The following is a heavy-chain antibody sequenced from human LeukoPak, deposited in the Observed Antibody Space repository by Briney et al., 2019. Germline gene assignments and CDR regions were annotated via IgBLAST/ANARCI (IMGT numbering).Heavy chain of an antibody. V-gene: IGHV1-2*02. CDR3: AKDLYSSSWNTLYAFDI. D-gene: IGHD6-13*01. CDR1: GYTFTGDY. CDR2: INPNSGGT. Sequence: ASVKVSCKASGYTFTGDYIHWVRQAPGPGLEWMGWINPNSGGTEYAQKFQGRVTMTRDTSITTAYMELSRLRSDDTAVYYCAKDLYSSSWNTLYAFDIWGQGTMVTVSS. J-gene: IGHJ3*02.